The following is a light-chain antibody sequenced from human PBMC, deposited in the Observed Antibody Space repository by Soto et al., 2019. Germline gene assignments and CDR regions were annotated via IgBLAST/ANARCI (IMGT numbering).Light chain of an antibody. V-gene: IGKV3-20*01. CDR1: QSVSSSS. CDR2: GAS. Sequence: EIVLTQSPDTLSLSPGERATLSCTASQSVSSSSLAWSQQRPGQAPRLLIYGASSRATGIPDRFSGSGSGTDFSLTISRLEPEDFAVYYCQQYGSSGTFGQGTKGGYQ. CDR3: QQYGSSGT. J-gene: IGKJ1*01.